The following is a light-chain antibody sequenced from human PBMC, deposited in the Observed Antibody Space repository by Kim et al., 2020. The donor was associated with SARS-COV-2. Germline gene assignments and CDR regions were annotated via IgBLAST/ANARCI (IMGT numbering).Light chain of an antibody. V-gene: IGKV3-20*01. CDR2: GTS. J-gene: IGKJ4*01. Sequence: EVVLTQSPGTLSLSPGETATLSCRASQSLDTRHFAWYRRKPGQAPRLLIYGTSNRATGIPDRFSGSGSGTDFTLTITRLEPEDFALYYCQQYGRSPLTFGGGTKVDIK. CDR3: QQYGRSPLT. CDR1: QSLDTRH.